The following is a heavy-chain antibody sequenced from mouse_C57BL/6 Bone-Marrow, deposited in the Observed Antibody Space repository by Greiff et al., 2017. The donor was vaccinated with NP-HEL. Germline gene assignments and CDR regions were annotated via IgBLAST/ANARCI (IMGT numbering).Heavy chain of an antibody. CDR2: ISDGGSYT. CDR3: ARYVRFAY. J-gene: IGHJ3*01. CDR1: GFTFSSYA. Sequence: DVKLVESGGGLVKPGGSLKLSCAASGFTFSSYAMSWVRQTPEKRLEWVATISDGGSYTYYPDNVKGRFTISRDNAKNNLYLQMSHLKSEDTAMYYCARYVRFAYWGQGTLVTVSA. V-gene: IGHV5-4*03.